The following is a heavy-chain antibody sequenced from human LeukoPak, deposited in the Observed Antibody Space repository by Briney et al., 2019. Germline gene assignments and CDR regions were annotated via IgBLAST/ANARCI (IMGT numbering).Heavy chain of an antibody. CDR3: ARDVTDFWSGYLFV. CDR1: GFTFSEYY. CDR2: ISSTGNTI. D-gene: IGHD3-3*01. V-gene: IGHV3-11*01. Sequence: GGSLRLSCAASGFTFSEYYMSWIRQAPGKGLEWVSYISSTGNTIYYADSVEGRFTISRDNAKNSLYLQMNSLRAEDTAVYYCARDVTDFWSGYLFVWGQGTLVTVSS. J-gene: IGHJ4*02.